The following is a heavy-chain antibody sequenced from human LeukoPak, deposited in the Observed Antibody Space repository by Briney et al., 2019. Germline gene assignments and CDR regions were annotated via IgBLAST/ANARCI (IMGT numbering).Heavy chain of an antibody. J-gene: IGHJ4*02. V-gene: IGHV4-34*01. CDR1: GGSFSGYY. D-gene: IGHD3-3*01. Sequence: SETPSLTCAVYGGSFSGYYWSWIRQPPGKGLEWIGEFNHSGSTNYNPSLKSRVTISVDTSKNQFSLKLSSVTAADTAVYYCARDLREWLSVYSFDYWGQGTLVTVSS. CDR3: ARDLREWLSVYSFDY. CDR2: FNHSGST.